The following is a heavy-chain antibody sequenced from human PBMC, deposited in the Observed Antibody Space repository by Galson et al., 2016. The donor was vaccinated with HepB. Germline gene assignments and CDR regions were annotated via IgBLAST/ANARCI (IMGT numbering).Heavy chain of an antibody. Sequence: SETLSLTCTVSGGSISNWYWSWIRQPAGKGLEWLGRIYPTGSTNYNPSLKSRVTMSVDTSKNQISLKLASVTPADTAVYFCARSRSHYDLWRGYLPSYFDSWGQGTPVTVSS. D-gene: IGHD3-3*01. CDR3: ARSRSHYDLWRGYLPSYFDS. J-gene: IGHJ4*02. CDR2: IYPTGST. CDR1: GGSISNWY. V-gene: IGHV4-4*07.